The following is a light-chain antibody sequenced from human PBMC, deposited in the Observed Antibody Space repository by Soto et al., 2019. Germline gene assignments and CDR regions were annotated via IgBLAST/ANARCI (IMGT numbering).Light chain of an antibody. Sequence: SVLTQYPATMSLSPGERATLSCRASQSVSNYLAWYQQKPGQAPRLLIYDASNRAPGIPARFSGSGSGTDFTLTISSLEPEDFAVYYCQQRSHWPPYTFGQGTTLEMK. J-gene: IGKJ2*01. CDR1: QSVSNY. CDR2: DAS. CDR3: QQRSHWPPYT. V-gene: IGKV3-11*01.